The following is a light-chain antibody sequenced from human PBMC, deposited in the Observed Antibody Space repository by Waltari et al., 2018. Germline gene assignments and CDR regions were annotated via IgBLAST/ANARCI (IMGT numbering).Light chain of an antibody. Sequence: DILMAQSPDSLAMSLGERATINCKSSQSVLYSSNNKDYLAWYQQKPGQPPKLLIYWASTRESGVPDRFSGSGSGTDFTLTISSLQAEDVAVYYCQQYYSSWTFGQGTRVEI. V-gene: IGKV4-1*01. CDR2: WAS. J-gene: IGKJ1*01. CDR3: QQYYSSWT. CDR1: QSVLYSSNNKDY.